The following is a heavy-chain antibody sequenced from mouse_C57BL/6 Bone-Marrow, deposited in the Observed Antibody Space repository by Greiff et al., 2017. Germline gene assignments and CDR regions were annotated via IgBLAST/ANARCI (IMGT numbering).Heavy chain of an antibody. Sequence: EVHLVESGGGLVKPGGSLKLSCAASGFTFSSYAMSWVRQTPEKRLEWVATISDGGSYTYYPDNVKGRFTISRDNAKNNLYLQMSHLKSEDTAMYYCARDRVWDYFDYWGQGTTLTVSS. CDR2: ISDGGSYT. J-gene: IGHJ2*01. CDR3: ARDRVWDYFDY. D-gene: IGHD3-1*01. V-gene: IGHV5-4*01. CDR1: GFTFSSYA.